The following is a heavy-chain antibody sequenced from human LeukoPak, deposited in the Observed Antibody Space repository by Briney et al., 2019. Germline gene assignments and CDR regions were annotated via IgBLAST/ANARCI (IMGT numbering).Heavy chain of an antibody. CDR3: ARVYYYDSSNAFDI. V-gene: IGHV3-48*02. Sequence: GGSLRLSCAASGFTFSSYSMNWVRQAPGKGLEWVSHISSSSSTIYYADSEKGRFTISRDNAKKSLYLQMNSLRDEDTAVYYCARVYYYDSSNAFDIWGQGTMVTVSS. D-gene: IGHD3-22*01. CDR2: ISSSSSTI. CDR1: GFTFSSYS. J-gene: IGHJ3*02.